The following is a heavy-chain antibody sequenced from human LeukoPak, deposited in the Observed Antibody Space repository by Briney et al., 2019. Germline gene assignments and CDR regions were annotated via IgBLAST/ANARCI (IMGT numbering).Heavy chain of an antibody. J-gene: IGHJ5*02. CDR2: INPNSGGT. V-gene: IGHV1-2*02. CDR3: ARGEPPVLRFLEWLLENNWFDP. CDR1: GYTFTGYY. D-gene: IGHD3-3*01. Sequence: ASVKVSCKASGYTFTGYYMHWVRQAPGQGLEWMGWINPNSGGTNYAQKFQGRVTMTRDTSISTAYMDLSRLRSDDTAVYYCARGEPPVLRFLEWLLENNWFDPWGQGTLVTVSS.